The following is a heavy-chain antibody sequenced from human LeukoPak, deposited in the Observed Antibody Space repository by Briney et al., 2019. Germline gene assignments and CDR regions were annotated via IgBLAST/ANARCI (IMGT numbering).Heavy chain of an antibody. D-gene: IGHD4/OR15-4a*01. CDR3: ARRAGAYSHPYDY. V-gene: IGHV4-59*01. Sequence: SETLSLTCTVSGGSISSYYWSWIRQPPGKGLEWIGYIYYSGSTNYESSLKSRVTISVDTSKNQFSLKLSSVTAADTAVYYCARRAGAYSHPYDYWGQGTLVTVSS. J-gene: IGHJ4*02. CDR1: GGSISSYY. CDR2: IYYSGST.